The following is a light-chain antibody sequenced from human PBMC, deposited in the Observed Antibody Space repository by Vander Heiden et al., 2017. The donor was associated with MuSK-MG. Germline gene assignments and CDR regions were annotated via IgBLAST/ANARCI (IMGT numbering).Light chain of an antibody. J-gene: IGKJ1*01. V-gene: IGKV1-39*01. CDR1: QSISSY. CDR2: AAS. CDR3: QQSYSTPWT. Sequence: EIQMTQAPSSLSASVGDRVTITCRASQSISSYLNWYQQKPGKAPKLLIYAASSLQSGVPSRFSGSGSGTDFTLTISSLQPEDFAPHYCQQSYSTPWTFGQGTKVXIK.